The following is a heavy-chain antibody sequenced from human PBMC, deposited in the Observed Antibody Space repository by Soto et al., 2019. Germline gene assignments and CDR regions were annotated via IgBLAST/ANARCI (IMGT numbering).Heavy chain of an antibody. CDR3: ARSPRVRGGTASRGC. CDR2: IYYDGSKN. CDR1: GFIFDNFG. V-gene: IGHV3-33*01. J-gene: IGHJ4*02. D-gene: IGHD3-10*01. Sequence: QVQLVESGGGVVQPGSSLRLSCAASGFIFDNFGMHWVRQAPGKGLEWVSVIYYDGSKNYYADSVRCRFNISRDNSKNMLYLQMDSLRAEDTATYYCARSPRVRGGTASRGCWGQGTLGTVSS.